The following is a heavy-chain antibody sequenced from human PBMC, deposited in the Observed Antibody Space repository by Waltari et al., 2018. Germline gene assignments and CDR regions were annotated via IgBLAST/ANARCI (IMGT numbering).Heavy chain of an antibody. Sequence: QVQLQESGPGLVKPSETLSLTCTVSGCSISSYYWSWIRQPPGKGLEWIGYIYYSGSTNYNPSLKSRVTMSVDTSKNQFSLNLSSVTAADTAVYYCARGGYYYDDYWGQGTLVTVSS. CDR3: ARGGYYYDDY. D-gene: IGHD3-22*01. V-gene: IGHV4-59*01. CDR1: GCSISSYY. CDR2: IYYSGST. J-gene: IGHJ4*02.